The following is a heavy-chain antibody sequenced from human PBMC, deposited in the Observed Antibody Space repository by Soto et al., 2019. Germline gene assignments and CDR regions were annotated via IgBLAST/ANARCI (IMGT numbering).Heavy chain of an antibody. CDR2: ISYEGSYK. CDR3: ARKSRALSAPAPTDY. J-gene: IGHJ4*02. Sequence: GGSLRLSCAASGFTFSNYGMHWVRQAPGKGLEWVAVISYEGSYKYYADSVEGQFTISRDNSKNTVYLQMNSLRTEDTAIYYCARKSRALSAPAPTDYWGQGTLVTVSS. D-gene: IGHD3-3*02. V-gene: IGHV3-30*03. CDR1: GFTFSNYG.